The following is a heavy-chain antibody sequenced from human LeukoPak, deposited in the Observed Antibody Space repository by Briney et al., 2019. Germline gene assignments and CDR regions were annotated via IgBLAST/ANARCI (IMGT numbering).Heavy chain of an antibody. V-gene: IGHV3-53*01. CDR1: GFTFSSYW. CDR3: ARDSSPRYSGYDY. J-gene: IGHJ4*02. Sequence: PGGSLRLSCAASGFTFSSYWMSWVRQAPGKGLEWVSVIYSGGSTYYADSVKGRFTISRDNSKNTLYLQMNSLRAEDTAVYYCARDSSPRYSGYDYWGQGTLVTVSS. D-gene: IGHD5-18*01. CDR2: IYSGGST.